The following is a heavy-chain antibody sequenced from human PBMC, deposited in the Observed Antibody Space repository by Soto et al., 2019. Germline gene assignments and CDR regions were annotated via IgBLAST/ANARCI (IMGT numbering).Heavy chain of an antibody. CDR1: GFTFSSYG. D-gene: IGHD5-18*01. CDR3: ARDAPSDTAIDDI. CDR2: IWYDGSNK. J-gene: IGHJ3*02. Sequence: GGSLRLSCAASGFTFSSYGMHWVRQAPGKGLEWVAVIWYDGSNKYYADSVKGRFTISRDNSKNTLYLQMNSLRAEDTAVYYCARDAPSDTAIDDIWGQGTMVTVSS. V-gene: IGHV3-33*01.